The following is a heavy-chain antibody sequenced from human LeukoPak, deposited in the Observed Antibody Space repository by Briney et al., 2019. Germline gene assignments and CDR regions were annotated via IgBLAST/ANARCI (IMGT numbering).Heavy chain of an antibody. CDR3: ARGYGSGSYYLLYYFDY. CDR2: INPSGGST. Sequence: ASVKVSCKASGYTFTTYYMLWVRQAPGQGLEWMGIINPSGGSTSYAQKFQGRVTMTRDTSTSTVYMELSSLRSEDTAVYYCARGYGSGSYYLLYYFDYWGPGTLVTVSS. J-gene: IGHJ4*02. D-gene: IGHD3-10*01. V-gene: IGHV1-46*01. CDR1: GYTFTTYY.